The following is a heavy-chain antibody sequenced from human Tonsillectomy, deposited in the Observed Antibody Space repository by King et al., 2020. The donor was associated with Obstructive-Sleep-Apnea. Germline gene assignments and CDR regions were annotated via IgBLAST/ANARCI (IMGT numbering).Heavy chain of an antibody. CDR3: AKKVVTQGYCFDY. CDR1: GFTFSSFA. V-gene: IGHV3-23*04. CDR2: ISASGGRI. Sequence: VQLVESGGGLVQPGGSLRLSCAASGFTFSSFAMTWVRQAPGKGLEWVSYISASGGRIYYADSVRGRFTVSRDNSKNTLYLQVSSLSADDTAVYYCAKKVVTQGYCFDYWGQGTLVTVSS. J-gene: IGHJ4*02. D-gene: IGHD3-22*01.